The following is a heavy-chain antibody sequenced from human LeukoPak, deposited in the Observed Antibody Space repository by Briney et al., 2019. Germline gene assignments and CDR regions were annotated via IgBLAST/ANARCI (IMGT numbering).Heavy chain of an antibody. V-gene: IGHV1-18*01. CDR1: GYTFTSYG. CDR2: ISAYNGNT. Sequence: GASVKVSCKASGYTFTSYGISWVRQAPGQGLEWMGWISAYNGNTNYAQKLQGRVTMTTGTSTSTAYMELRSLRSDDTAVYYCARDSSSWYEVEDYFDYWGQGTLVTVSS. CDR3: ARDSSSWYEVEDYFDY. J-gene: IGHJ4*02. D-gene: IGHD6-13*01.